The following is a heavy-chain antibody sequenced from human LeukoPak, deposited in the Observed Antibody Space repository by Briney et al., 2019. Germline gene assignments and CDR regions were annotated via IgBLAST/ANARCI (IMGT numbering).Heavy chain of an antibody. J-gene: IGHJ4*02. V-gene: IGHV1-46*01. D-gene: IGHD2-21*02. CDR3: AREIIPCGGDCYGDDY. CDR2: INPSGGST. CDR1: GYTFTSYY. Sequence: ASVKVSCKASGYTFTSYYMHRVRQAPGQGLEWMGIINPSGGSTSYAQKFQGRVTMTSDTSTSTVYMELSSLRSEDTAVYYCAREIIPCGGDCYGDDYWGQGTLVTVSS.